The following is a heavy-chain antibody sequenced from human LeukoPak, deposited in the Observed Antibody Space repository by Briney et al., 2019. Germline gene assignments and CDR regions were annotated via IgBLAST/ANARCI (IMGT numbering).Heavy chain of an antibody. Sequence: GGSLRLSCAASGFTFNNYGMNWVRQAPGKGLEWVSYISGSTTTIYYADSVKGRFTISRDNAKDSLYLQMNSLRAEDTAVYYCARDKEMIDSSYYFDYWGQGTLVTVSS. CDR2: ISGSTTTI. V-gene: IGHV3-48*04. CDR3: ARDKEMIDSSYYFDY. D-gene: IGHD2-21*01. CDR1: GFTFNNYG. J-gene: IGHJ4*02.